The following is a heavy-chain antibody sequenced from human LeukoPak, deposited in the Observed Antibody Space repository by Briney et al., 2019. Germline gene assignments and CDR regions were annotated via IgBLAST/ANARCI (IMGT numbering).Heavy chain of an antibody. J-gene: IGHJ3*02. CDR1: GFTVSSNY. D-gene: IGHD3-22*01. CDR2: IYSGGST. CDR3: ASRDCYDSSGYHDAFDI. Sequence: PGGSLRLSCAASGFTVSSNYMSWVRQAPGKGLEWVSVIYSGGSTYYADSVKGRFTISRDNSKNTLYLQMNSLRAEDTAVYYCASRDCYDSSGYHDAFDIWGQGTMVTVSS. V-gene: IGHV3-53*01.